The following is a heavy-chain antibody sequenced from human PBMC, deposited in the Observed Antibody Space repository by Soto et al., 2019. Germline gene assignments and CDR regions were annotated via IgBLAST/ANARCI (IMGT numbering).Heavy chain of an antibody. D-gene: IGHD6-13*01. V-gene: IGHV3-74*01. CDR3: AREAAAGIFTYYYGMDV. CDR1: GFTFSSYW. J-gene: IGHJ6*02. Sequence: RLSCAASGFTFSSYWMHWVRQAPGKGLVWVSRINSDGSSTSYADSVKGRFTISRDNAKNTLYLQMNSLRAEDTAVYYCAREAAAGIFTYYYGMDVWGQGTTVTVSS. CDR2: INSDGSST.